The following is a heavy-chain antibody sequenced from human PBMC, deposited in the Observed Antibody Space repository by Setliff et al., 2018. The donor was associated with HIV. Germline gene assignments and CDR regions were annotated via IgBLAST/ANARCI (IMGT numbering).Heavy chain of an antibody. CDR2: IYSGGST. CDR1: GFTFSSYV. D-gene: IGHD3-3*01. J-gene: IGHJ4*02. Sequence: GGSLRLSCAASGFTFSSYVMSWVRQAPGKGLEWVSTIYSGGSTYHADSVKGRFTLSRDTSKNTLFLQMNSLRPEDTAVYYCARVRLYNTALDYWGQGTLVTVSS. CDR3: ARVRLYNTALDY. V-gene: IGHV3-66*02.